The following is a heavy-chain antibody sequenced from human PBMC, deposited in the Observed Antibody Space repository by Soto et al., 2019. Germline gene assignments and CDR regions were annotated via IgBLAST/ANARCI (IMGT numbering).Heavy chain of an antibody. Sequence: GESLKISFKGSGYSFTSYLIGWVRQRPVKGLEWMGIIYPGDSDNRYSPSLKGQVTISAYKSISTAYLQWSRLKASDTAMYYCARQILASGSGWDAFDICGQRTMV. D-gene: IGHD3-10*01. CDR1: GYSFTSYL. CDR2: IYPGDSDN. J-gene: IGHJ3*02. V-gene: IGHV5-51*01. CDR3: ARQILASGSGWDAFDI.